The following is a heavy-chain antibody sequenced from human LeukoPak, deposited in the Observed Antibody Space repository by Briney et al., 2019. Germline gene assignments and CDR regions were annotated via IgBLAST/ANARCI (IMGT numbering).Heavy chain of an antibody. V-gene: IGHV3-30*02. Sequence: PGGSLRLSCAASGFTFSSYGMHWVRQAPGKGLEWVAFIRYDGSNKYYADSVKGRFTISRDNSKNTLYLQMNSLRAEDTAVYYCAKDRVSMDSSSSPFDYWGQGTLVTVSS. CDR3: AKDRVSMDSSSSPFDY. CDR2: IRYDGSNK. J-gene: IGHJ4*02. CDR1: GFTFSSYG. D-gene: IGHD6-6*01.